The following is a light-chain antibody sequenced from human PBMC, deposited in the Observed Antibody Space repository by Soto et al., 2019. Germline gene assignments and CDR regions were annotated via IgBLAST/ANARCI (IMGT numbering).Light chain of an antibody. J-gene: IGKJ4*01. CDR1: QGISTF. Sequence: DIQLTQSPSFMSASVGDRVTITCRASQGISTFLAWYQQHPGTAPKRLIYDASNLQSGVPSRFSGSGSGTEFTLTISSLQLEDFATYYCQQVNNYPLTFGGGTKVDIK. V-gene: IGKV1-9*01. CDR2: DAS. CDR3: QQVNNYPLT.